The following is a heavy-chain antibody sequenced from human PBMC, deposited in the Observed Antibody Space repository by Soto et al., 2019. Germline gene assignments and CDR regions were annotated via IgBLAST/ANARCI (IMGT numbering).Heavy chain of an antibody. D-gene: IGHD2-21*02. CDR3: VRDAYCNGDGPRGFDP. CDR1: GFSFSDYY. J-gene: IGHJ5*02. V-gene: IGHV3-72*01. Sequence: GGSLRLSCAASGFSFSDYYMDWVRQAPGKGLEWGGCARNTANSYTTDYAASVRGRFTISRDDSKNSLYLQISSLKTEDTAVYYCVRDAYCNGDGPRGFDPRGQGTLVTVSS. CDR2: ARNTANSYTT.